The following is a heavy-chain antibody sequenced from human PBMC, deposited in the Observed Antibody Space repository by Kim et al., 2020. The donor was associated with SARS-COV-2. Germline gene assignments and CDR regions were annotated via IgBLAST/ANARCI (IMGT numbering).Heavy chain of an antibody. CDR3: ARDVSGKASVVVVRAAMSSEAYDI. Sequence: ASVKVSCKASGYTFTRYYLHWVRQAPGQGLEWMGIVNPSGGATNYAQKFRDRVTMTSDTSTTTVTMELSSLRFEDTALYYCARDVSGKASVVVVRAAMSSEAYDIWGPGTMVTVSS. V-gene: IGHV1-46*01. CDR2: VNPSGGAT. D-gene: IGHD2-2*01. J-gene: IGHJ3*02. CDR1: GYTFTRYY.